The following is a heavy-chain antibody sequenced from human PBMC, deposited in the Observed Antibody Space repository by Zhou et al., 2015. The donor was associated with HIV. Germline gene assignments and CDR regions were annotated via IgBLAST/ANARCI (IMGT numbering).Heavy chain of an antibody. V-gene: IGHV1-69*12. Sequence: QVQLVQSGAEVKKPGSSVKVSCKASGGTFSTNSISWVRQAPGQGLEWMGGIIPIFGTTNYAQKFQGRVTITADESTSTAYMELSSLRSEDTAVYYCVERRKEAVVSRATGYPVWDYYG. J-gene: IGHJ6*01. CDR3: VERRKEAVVSRATGYPVWDYYG. CDR2: IIPIFGTT. D-gene: IGHD3-16*01. CDR1: GGTFSTNS.